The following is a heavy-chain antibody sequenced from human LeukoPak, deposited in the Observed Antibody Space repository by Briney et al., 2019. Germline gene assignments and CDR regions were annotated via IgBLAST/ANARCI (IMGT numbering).Heavy chain of an antibody. J-gene: IGHJ4*02. D-gene: IGHD2-15*01. CDR1: GLPFSTCD. CDR2: ISASGGST. Sequence: GGSLRLSCAVSGLPFSTCDQNWGRQAPGKGLEWVSAISASGGSTYYADSVKGRFTITRDNYKNTLYLQMNSLRAEDTAVYLCGVDCDCGSSCYYDFWGQGTLVTVSS. V-gene: IGHV3-23*01. CDR3: GVDCDCGSSCYYDF.